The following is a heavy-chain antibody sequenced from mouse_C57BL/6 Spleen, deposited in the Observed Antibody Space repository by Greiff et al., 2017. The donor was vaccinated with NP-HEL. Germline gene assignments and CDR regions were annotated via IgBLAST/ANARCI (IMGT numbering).Heavy chain of an antibody. J-gene: IGHJ3*01. CDR1: GYAFSSSW. CDR3: ARWGDYGGAWFAY. CDR2: IYPGDGDT. D-gene: IGHD2-4*01. V-gene: IGHV1-82*01. Sequence: VKLQESGPELVKPGASVKMSCKASGYAFSSSWMNWVKQRPGKGLEWIGRIYPGDGDTNYNGKFKGKATLTADKSSSTAYMQLSSLTSEDSAVYFCARWGDYGGAWFAYWGQGTLVTVSA.